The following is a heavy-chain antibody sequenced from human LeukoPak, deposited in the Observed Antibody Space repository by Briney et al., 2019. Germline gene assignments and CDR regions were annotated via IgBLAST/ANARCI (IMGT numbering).Heavy chain of an antibody. J-gene: IGHJ4*02. CDR3: ARSISGHWITHGFDC. CDR1: GGSVSSGSYY. D-gene: IGHD1-1*01. CDR2: IYYSGST. Sequence: PSETLSLTCTVSGGSVSSGSYYWSWIRQPPGKGLEWIGYIYYSGSTNYNPSLKSRVTISVDTSKNQFSLKLSSVTAADTAVYYCARSISGHWITHGFDCWGQGTLVTVSS. V-gene: IGHV4-61*01.